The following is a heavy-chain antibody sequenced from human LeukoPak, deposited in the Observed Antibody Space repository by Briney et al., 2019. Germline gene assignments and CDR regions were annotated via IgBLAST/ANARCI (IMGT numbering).Heavy chain of an antibody. J-gene: IGHJ5*02. Sequence: SETLSLTCAVSGYSISSGYYWGWIRQPPGKGLEWIGSIYHSGSTNYNPSLKSRVTISVDTSKNQFSLRLSSVTAADTAVYYCARQLGYCSSTSCHNWFAPWGQGTLVTVSS. V-gene: IGHV4-38-2*01. CDR1: GYSISSGYY. CDR3: ARQLGYCSSTSCHNWFAP. CDR2: IYHSGST. D-gene: IGHD2-2*01.